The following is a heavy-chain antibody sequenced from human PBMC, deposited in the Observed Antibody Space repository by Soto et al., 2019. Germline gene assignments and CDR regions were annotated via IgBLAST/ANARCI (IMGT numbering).Heavy chain of an antibody. CDR1: GGSITNRYYF. Sequence: TLSLTCTVSGGSITNRYYFWSWVRQYPGKGLEWIGYIYYSGSAYYTPSLKSRAVISVDTSKSQFSLKLNSVTAADTAVYYCASWPGSPEYYFDQCGQGTLVTVSS. V-gene: IGHV4-31*03. J-gene: IGHJ4*02. CDR2: IYYSGSA. CDR3: ASWPGSPEYYFDQ.